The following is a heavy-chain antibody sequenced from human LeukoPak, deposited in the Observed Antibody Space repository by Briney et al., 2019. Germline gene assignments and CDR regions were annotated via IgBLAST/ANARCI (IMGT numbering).Heavy chain of an antibody. J-gene: IGHJ6*03. D-gene: IGHD1-26*01. CDR1: GFTFDDHG. CDR3: ARTRELLRDYYYYYMDV. V-gene: IGHV3-20*04. Sequence: GGSLRLSCAASGFTFDDHGMTWVRHAPGKGLEWLSGINWNGGSTGYADSVKGRFTISRDNAKNSLYLQMNSLRAEDTALYYCARTRELLRDYYYYYMDVWGKGTTVTVSS. CDR2: INWNGGST.